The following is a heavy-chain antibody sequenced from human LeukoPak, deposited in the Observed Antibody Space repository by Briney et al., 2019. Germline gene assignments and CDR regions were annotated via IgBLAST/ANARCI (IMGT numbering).Heavy chain of an antibody. J-gene: IGHJ4*02. CDR1: GFTFSSYG. Sequence: GGSLRLSCVASGFTFSSYGMHWVRQAPGTGLDWVAFIRYDESNKYYADSGKGRFTISRDNSKNTPYLQMNSLRPEDTAVYYCAKDSRRNSGSYIFDYWGQGTLVTVSS. V-gene: IGHV3-30*02. CDR2: IRYDESNK. CDR3: AKDSRRNSGSYIFDY. D-gene: IGHD1-26*01.